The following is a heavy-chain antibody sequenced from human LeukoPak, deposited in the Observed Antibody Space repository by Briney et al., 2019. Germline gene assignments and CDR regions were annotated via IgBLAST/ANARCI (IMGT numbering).Heavy chain of an antibody. D-gene: IGHD2-15*01. CDR1: GYTFTSYF. CDR2: INPSTGST. J-gene: IGHJ4*02. Sequence: ASVKVSCKASGYTFTSYFLHWVRQAPGQGLEWMGIINPSTGSTTYAQKFQGRVTLTRDTSTRTVCMELSSLRSEGTAVYYCVRPLSGGSYGYWGQGTLVTVSS. CDR3: VRPLSGGSYGY. V-gene: IGHV1-46*01.